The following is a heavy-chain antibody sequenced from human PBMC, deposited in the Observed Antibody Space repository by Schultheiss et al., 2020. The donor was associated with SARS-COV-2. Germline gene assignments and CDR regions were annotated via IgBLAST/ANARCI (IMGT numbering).Heavy chain of an antibody. CDR2: ISSGSSYI. CDR3: ARDPVNWFDP. CDR1: GFTFSSSG. J-gene: IGHJ5*02. Sequence: VGSLRLSCAAYGFTFSSSGMHWVRQAPGKGLEWVSYISSGSSYIYYTDSVKGRFTISRDNAKNSLYLQMNSLRAEDTALYHCARDPVNWFDPWGQGTLVTVSS. V-gene: IGHV3-21*05.